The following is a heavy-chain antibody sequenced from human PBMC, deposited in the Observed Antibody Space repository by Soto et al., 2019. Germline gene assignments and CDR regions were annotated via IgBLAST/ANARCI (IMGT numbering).Heavy chain of an antibody. CDR3: GRGPLVVLVSPTTRLGMAV. CDR2: INPSGGIT. J-gene: IGHJ6*02. D-gene: IGHD2-15*01. V-gene: IGHV1-46*02. Sequence: ASVKVSCKASAYTFNSYYIHWVRQAPGQGLEWMGIINPSGGITNYAQKFQGRVTMTRDTSTSTVYMELSSLRSEDTAVYYCGRGPLVVLVSPTTRLGMAVGGQGSTVPVSS. CDR1: AYTFNSYY.